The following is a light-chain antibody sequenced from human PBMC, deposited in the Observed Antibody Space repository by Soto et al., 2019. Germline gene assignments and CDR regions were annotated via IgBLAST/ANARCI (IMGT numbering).Light chain of an antibody. CDR1: SSDVGGYNY. CDR2: GVN. CDR3: SSYAGSNILYV. Sequence: SPGQSFTISCTGTSSDVGGYNYVSWYQQHPGKAPQLVIYGVNKRASGVPDRFSGSKSGNTASLTVSGLQAEDEADYYCSSYAGSNILYVFGTGTRSPS. V-gene: IGLV2-8*01. J-gene: IGLJ1*01.